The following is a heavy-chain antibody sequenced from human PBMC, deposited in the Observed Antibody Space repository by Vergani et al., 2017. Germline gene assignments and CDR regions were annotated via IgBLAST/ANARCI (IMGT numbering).Heavy chain of an antibody. D-gene: IGHD1-26*01. J-gene: IGHJ6*02. CDR1: GFTFSSYS. CDR3: ARDRAPFYYYGMDV. Sequence: EVQLVESGGGVVRPGGSLRLSCAASGFTFSSYSMNWVRQAPGKGLEWVSSISSSSSYIYYADSVKGRFTISRDNAKNSLYLQMNSLRAEDTAVYYCARDRAPFYYYGMDVWGQGTTVTVSS. V-gene: IGHV3-21*01. CDR2: ISSSSSYI.